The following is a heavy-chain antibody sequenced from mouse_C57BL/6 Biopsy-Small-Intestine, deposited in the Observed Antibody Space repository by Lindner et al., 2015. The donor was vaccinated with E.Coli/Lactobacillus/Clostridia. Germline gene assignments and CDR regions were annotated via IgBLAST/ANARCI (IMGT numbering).Heavy chain of an antibody. D-gene: IGHD1-1*02. Sequence: SVKVSCKTSGYTFSGYSIHWVRQAPGQRLEWLGWIDPFSGGTKIAERFQGRVTMTSDTSINTAYLDWSSLKSDDAAVYYCARRKSGSYLLTVFDIWGQGTMVTVSS. V-gene: IGHV1-72*04. CDR3: ARRKSGSYLLTVFDI. CDR2: IDPFSGGT. J-gene: IGHJ3*01. CDR1: GYTFSGYS.